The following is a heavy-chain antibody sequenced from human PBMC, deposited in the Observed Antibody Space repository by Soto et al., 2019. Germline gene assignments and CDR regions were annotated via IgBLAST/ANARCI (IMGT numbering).Heavy chain of an antibody. CDR1: GGTFNTYA. CDR2: ISPMFGAA. V-gene: IGHV1-69*19. D-gene: IGHD3-10*01. CDR3: AREVQVHTPAFVY. J-gene: IGHJ4*02. Sequence: QVQLVQSGAEMKKPGSSVKVSCQSSGGTFNTYAMNWVRQAPGQGPEWMGDISPMFGAANYAPKFQGRVTITAGDSTGTSYMQLSSLTSEDTAIYFCAREVQVHTPAFVYWGQGTLVTVSS.